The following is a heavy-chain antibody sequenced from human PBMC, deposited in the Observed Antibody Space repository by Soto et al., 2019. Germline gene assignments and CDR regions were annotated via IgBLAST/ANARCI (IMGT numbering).Heavy chain of an antibody. J-gene: IGHJ4*02. CDR1: GFTFSDHY. D-gene: IGHD3-10*01. CDR3: TVWGSGNDFGAA. Sequence: EVQLVESGGGLVQPGGSLRLSCAASGFTFSDHYMDWVRQAPGKGLEWVGRSKNKADSYTTEYAASVKGRFTISRDGSKNSLFQQMTSLKTEDTAVYYCTVWGSGNDFGAAWGQGILVTVSS. V-gene: IGHV3-72*01. CDR2: SKNKADSYTT.